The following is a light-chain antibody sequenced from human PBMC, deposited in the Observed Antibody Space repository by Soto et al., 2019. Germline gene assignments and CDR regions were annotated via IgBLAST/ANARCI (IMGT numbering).Light chain of an antibody. CDR1: SSDVGTYNY. CDR2: DVT. V-gene: IGLV2-14*01. CDR3: TSFTGSTPLGV. Sequence: QSALPQPASVSGSPGPSITISCTGSSSDVGTYNYVSWYQQYPGTAPKLMIYDVTDRPSGVSDRFSGSKSGNTASLTISGLQAEDEADYYCTSFTGSTPLGVFGGGTKLTVL. J-gene: IGLJ3*02.